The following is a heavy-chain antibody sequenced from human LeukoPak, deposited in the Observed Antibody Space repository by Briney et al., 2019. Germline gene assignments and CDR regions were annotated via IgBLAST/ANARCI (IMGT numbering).Heavy chain of an antibody. Sequence: PGKSLRLSCVASGFTFRSFDMHWVRQAPGQGLEWVAAIQYDGRDTDYADSVKGRFTISRDNSKDTLYLEVDSLRVEDAALYYCARQRDYGDYYFDYWGQGTLVTVSS. V-gene: IGHV3-33*01. CDR2: IQYDGRDT. CDR3: ARQRDYGDYYFDY. J-gene: IGHJ4*02. CDR1: GFTFRSFD. D-gene: IGHD4-17*01.